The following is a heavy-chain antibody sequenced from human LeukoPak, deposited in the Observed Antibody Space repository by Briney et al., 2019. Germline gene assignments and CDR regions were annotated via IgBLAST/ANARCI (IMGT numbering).Heavy chain of an antibody. CDR2: ISGSGGST. J-gene: IGHJ3*02. V-gene: IGHV3-23*01. Sequence: GGSLRLSCAASGFTFSSYAMSWVRQAPGKGLEWVSTISGSGGSTYYADSVKGRFAISRDNSKNTLYLQMNSLRAEDTAVYYCAKDLHDSSGYYYSDAFDIWGQGTMVTVSS. CDR1: GFTFSSYA. D-gene: IGHD3-22*01. CDR3: AKDLHDSSGYYYSDAFDI.